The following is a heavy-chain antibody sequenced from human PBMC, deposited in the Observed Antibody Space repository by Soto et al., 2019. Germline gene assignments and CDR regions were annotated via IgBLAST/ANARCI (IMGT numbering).Heavy chain of an antibody. D-gene: IGHD6-13*01. J-gene: IGHJ6*01. V-gene: IGHV1-24*01. CDR1: GYTLTELS. CDR3: ATDRGREAASYYYYGMAV. Sequence: ASVKVSCKVSGYTLTELSMHWVRQAPGKGLEWMGGFDPEDGETIYAQKFQGRVTMTEDTSTDTDYMELSSLRSEDTAVYYCATDRGREAASYYYYGMAVWGQGTKVPGSS. CDR2: FDPEDGET.